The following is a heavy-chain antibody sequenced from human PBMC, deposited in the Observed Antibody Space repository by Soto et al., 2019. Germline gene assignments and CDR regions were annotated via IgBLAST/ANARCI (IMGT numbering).Heavy chain of an antibody. CDR1: GFTFSNYW. CDR2: ISSDGSST. Sequence: LRLSCVASGFTFSNYWMHWVRQAPGKGLEWVSRISSDGSSTTYADSVKGRFTISRDNAENSLHLQMNSLRAEDTAVYYCARVRYCSDNSCYSWFDYWGQGTLVTVSS. V-gene: IGHV3-74*01. CDR3: ARVRYCSDNSCYSWFDY. J-gene: IGHJ4*02. D-gene: IGHD2-15*01.